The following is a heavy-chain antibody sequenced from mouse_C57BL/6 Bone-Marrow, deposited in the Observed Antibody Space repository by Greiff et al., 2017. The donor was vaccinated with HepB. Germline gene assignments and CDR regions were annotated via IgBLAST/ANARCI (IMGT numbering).Heavy chain of an antibody. J-gene: IGHJ1*03. D-gene: IGHD2-2*01. CDR3: ARGEGYDGWYFDV. CDR2: ISYDGSN. CDR1: GYSITSGYY. V-gene: IGHV3-6*01. Sequence: EVQLQESGPGLVKPSQSLSLTCSVTGYSITSGYYWNWIRQFPGNKLEWMGYISYDGSNNYNPYLKNRISITRDTSKNQFFLKLNSVTTEDTATYYCARGEGYDGWYFDVWGTGTTVTVSS.